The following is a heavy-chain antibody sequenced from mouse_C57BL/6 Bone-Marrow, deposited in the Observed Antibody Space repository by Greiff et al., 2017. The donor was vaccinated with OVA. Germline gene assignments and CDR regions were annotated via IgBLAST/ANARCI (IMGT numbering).Heavy chain of an antibody. V-gene: IGHV1-15*01. CDR1: GSTFTDYD. CDR2: IDPETGGT. D-gene: IGHD1-1*01. J-gene: IGHJ2*01. CDR3: TRSGLRYPYYFDY. Sequence: VQLQQSGAELVRPGASVTLSCTASGSTFTDYDLHWVKQTPVHGLEWIGAIDPETGGTAYNQKFKGKAILTADKSSSTAYMELRSLTSEDSAVYYCTRSGLRYPYYFDYWGQGTTLTVSS.